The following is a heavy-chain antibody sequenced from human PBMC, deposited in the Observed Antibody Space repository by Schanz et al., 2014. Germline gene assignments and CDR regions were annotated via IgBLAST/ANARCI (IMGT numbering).Heavy chain of an antibody. D-gene: IGHD2-2*01. V-gene: IGHV1-46*01. CDR2: INLSGGST. CDR3: ARGTMPATFDI. CDR1: GYTFTSYS. Sequence: QVQLVQSGAEVKKPGASVKVSCKASGYTFTSYSMHWVRQAPGQGLEWMGIINLSGGSTNNAQKFQGRHTMTRDTSTSTAYMELSSLRYEDTALYYCARGTMPATFDIWGQGTMXTVSS. J-gene: IGHJ3*02.